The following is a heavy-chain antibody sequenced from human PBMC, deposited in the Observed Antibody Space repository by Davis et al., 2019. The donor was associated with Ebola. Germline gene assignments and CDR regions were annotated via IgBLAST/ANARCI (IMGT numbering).Heavy chain of an antibody. CDR2: ISGSGGST. CDR1: GFTFSSYA. J-gene: IGHJ4*02. V-gene: IGHV3-23*01. D-gene: IGHD1-26*01. CDR3: AKDPRTTRLGAIFDY. Sequence: GESLKISCAASGFTFSSYAMSWVRQAPGKGLEWVSAISGSGGSTYYADSVKGRFTLSRDNSKNTLYLQMNSLRAEDTAVYYCAKDPRTTRLGAIFDYWGQGTLVTVSS.